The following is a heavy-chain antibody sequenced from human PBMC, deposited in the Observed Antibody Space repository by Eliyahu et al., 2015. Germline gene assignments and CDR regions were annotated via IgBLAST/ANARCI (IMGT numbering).Heavy chain of an antibody. CDR3: ARGLKVPSF. CDR1: GGSMSPYY. J-gene: IGHJ4*02. CDR2: MYYNENP. D-gene: IGHD2-2*01. Sequence: QVQLQESGPGLVRPSETVSLTCTVSGGSMSPYYWTWIRQPPRKGLEWIGYMYYNENPNYNPSLKSRVTISVDTSKNKFSLKLSSVTAADTAVYYCARGLKVPSFWGQGTLVTVSS. V-gene: IGHV4-59*01.